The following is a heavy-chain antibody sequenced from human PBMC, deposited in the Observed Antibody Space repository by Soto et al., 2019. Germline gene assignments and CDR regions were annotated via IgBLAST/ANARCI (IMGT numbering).Heavy chain of an antibody. CDR3: ARGYCSSTSRYTRNWFDP. D-gene: IGHD2-2*02. V-gene: IGHV5-10-1*01. CDR1: GYSFTSYW. CDR2: IDPSDSYT. J-gene: IGHJ5*02. Sequence: GESLKISCKGSGYSFTSYWISWVRQMPGKGLEWMGRIDPSDSYTNYSPSFQGHVTISADKSISTAYLQWSSLKASDTAMYYCARGYCSSTSRYTRNWFDPWGQGTLVTVSS.